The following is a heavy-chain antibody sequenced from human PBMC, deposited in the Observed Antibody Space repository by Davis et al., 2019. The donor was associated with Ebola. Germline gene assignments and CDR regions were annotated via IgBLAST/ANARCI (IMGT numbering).Heavy chain of an antibody. CDR3: AKDTANIWFDV. CDR1: GFVFRNYV. D-gene: IGHD2-21*02. CDR2: HGTSGDT. Sequence: GGSLRLSCAASGFVFRNYVMSWVRQAPGKGLEWVSTHGTSGDTYYADSVKGRFTISRDNSKNTLHLQMNSLRVEDTAIYFCAKDTANIWFDVWGQGTMVAVSS. J-gene: IGHJ3*01. V-gene: IGHV3-23*01.